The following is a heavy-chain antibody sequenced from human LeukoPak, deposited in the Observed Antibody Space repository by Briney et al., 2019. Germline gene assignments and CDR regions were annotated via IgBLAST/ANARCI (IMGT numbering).Heavy chain of an antibody. J-gene: IGHJ4*02. CDR3: ARDRGTYYDFWSGYPDY. Sequence: GGSLSLSCAASGFTFDDYGMSWVRQAPGKGLEWVSGINWNGGSTGYADSVKGRFTISRDNAKNSLYLQMNSLRAEDTALYYCARDRGTYYDFWSGYPDYWGQGTLVTVSS. V-gene: IGHV3-20*04. D-gene: IGHD3-3*01. CDR1: GFTFDDYG. CDR2: INWNGGST.